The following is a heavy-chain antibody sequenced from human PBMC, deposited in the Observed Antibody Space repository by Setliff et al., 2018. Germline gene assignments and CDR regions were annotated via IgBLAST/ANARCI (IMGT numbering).Heavy chain of an antibody. CDR1: GYSISSGYY. Sequence: SETLSLTCTVSGYSISSGYYWGWIRQPPGKGLEWIGSIYHSGSTYYNPSLKSRVTISVDTSKNQFSLKLSSVAAADTAVYYCARVGDSSGWYFSRYFDYWGQGTLVTVSS. CDR3: ARVGDSSGWYFSRYFDY. V-gene: IGHV4-38-2*02. CDR2: IYHSGST. D-gene: IGHD6-19*01. J-gene: IGHJ4*02.